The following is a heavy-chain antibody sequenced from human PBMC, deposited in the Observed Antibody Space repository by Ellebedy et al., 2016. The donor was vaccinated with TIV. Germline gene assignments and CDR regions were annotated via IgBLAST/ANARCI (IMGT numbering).Heavy chain of an antibody. D-gene: IGHD3-22*01. CDR2: ISRSDDST. J-gene: IGHJ4*02. Sequence: GGSLRLXXAASGFTFSNYDMTWVRQVPGKGLEWVSSISRSDDSTYYAGSVKGRFTISRDNSKNTLYLQMNSLRAEDTAVYYCANRPYYDSGGYPLDWGQGTLVTVSS. V-gene: IGHV3-23*01. CDR1: GFTFSNYD. CDR3: ANRPYYDSGGYPLD.